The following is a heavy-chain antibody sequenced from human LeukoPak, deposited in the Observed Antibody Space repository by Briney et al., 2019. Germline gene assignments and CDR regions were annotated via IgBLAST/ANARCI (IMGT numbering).Heavy chain of an antibody. CDR2: IYPGDSDT. J-gene: IGHJ4*02. V-gene: IGHV5-51*01. Sequence: TGESLKISCKGSGYIFTSYWIGWVRQLPGKGLEWMGIIYPGDSDTRYSPSFQGQVTISADKSISTAYLQWSSLKASDTAMYYCARYYGYCSGGSCYSTRLDYWGQGTLVTVSS. CDR3: ARYYGYCSGGSCYSTRLDY. D-gene: IGHD2-15*01. CDR1: GYIFTSYW.